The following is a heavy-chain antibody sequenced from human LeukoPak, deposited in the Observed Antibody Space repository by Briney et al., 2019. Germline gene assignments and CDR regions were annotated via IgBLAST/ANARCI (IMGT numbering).Heavy chain of an antibody. D-gene: IGHD6-19*01. Sequence: PGGSLRLSCAASGFTFSSYAMSWVRKAPGKGLEWDSAISGSGGSTYYADSVKGRFTISRDNSKNTLYLQMNSLRAEDTAVYYCAKDREVAGTYYFDYWGQGTLVTVSS. CDR2: ISGSGGST. CDR1: GFTFSSYA. CDR3: AKDREVAGTYYFDY. J-gene: IGHJ4*02. V-gene: IGHV3-23*01.